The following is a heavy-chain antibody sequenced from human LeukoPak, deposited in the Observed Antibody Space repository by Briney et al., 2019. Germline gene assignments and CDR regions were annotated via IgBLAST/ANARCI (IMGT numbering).Heavy chain of an antibody. CDR1: GGSISSHQ. J-gene: IGHJ4*02. V-gene: IGHV4-59*11. CDR3: ARVGVDYSGNIIKYFFDD. Sequence: SETLSLTCTVSGGSISSHQWSWIRQSPGKCLEWIGNIYYSGSANYNPSLQSRVIISVDTSKNQFSLNLSPVLAADTAVYFCARVGVDYSGNIIKYFFDDWGQGTLVTVSS. CDR2: IYYSGSA. D-gene: IGHD4-23*01.